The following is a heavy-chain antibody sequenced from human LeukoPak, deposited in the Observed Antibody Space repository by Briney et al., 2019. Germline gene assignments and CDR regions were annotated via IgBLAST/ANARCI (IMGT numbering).Heavy chain of an antibody. Sequence: GGSLRLSRAAAGFTFSSYAMSWVRQAPGKRLGWVSTITGSGGSTYYADSVKGRFTISRDNSRTPLYLQMNSLRAEHTAEYYSASDAQKWEPRNWFDTWGEGNPVTVSS. D-gene: IGHD1-26*01. CDR2: ITGSGGST. V-gene: IGHV3-23*01. J-gene: IGHJ5*02. CDR3: ASDAQKWEPRNWFDT. CDR1: GFTFSSYA.